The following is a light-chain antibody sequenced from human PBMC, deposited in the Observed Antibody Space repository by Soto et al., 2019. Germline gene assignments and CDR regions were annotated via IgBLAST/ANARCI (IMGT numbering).Light chain of an antibody. CDR1: LSVSVY. Sequence: VLLTQSPATLSLSPGERATLSCRTSLSVSVYLDWYQQKPGQAPRLLISDASNRATGIPARFSGSGSGTDFTLTISSLEPEDFAIYYCQQRQYWPPITFGQGTRLEIK. V-gene: IGKV3-11*01. J-gene: IGKJ5*01. CDR2: DAS. CDR3: QQRQYWPPIT.